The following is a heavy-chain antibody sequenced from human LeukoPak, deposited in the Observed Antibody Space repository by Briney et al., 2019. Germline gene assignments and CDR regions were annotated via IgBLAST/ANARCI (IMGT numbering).Heavy chain of an antibody. CDR1: GYTFTSND. CDR3: ARHLRTTFDY. J-gene: IGHJ4*02. D-gene: IGHD4-17*01. V-gene: IGHV1-8*03. Sequence: ASVKVSCKASGYTFTSNDINWVRQAPGQGPEWMGWINPNSGDSGFAQKFRGRVTITRDTSISTAYMELSSLRSDDTAVYYCARHLRTTFDYWGQGTLVTVSS. CDR2: INPNSGDS.